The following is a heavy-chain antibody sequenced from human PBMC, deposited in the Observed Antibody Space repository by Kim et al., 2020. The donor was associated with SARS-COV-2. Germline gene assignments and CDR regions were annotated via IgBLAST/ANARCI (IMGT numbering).Heavy chain of an antibody. J-gene: IGHJ4*02. Sequence: ADSVKGRFTISSDTAKNSLYLQRTSLRAEETALYYCAKEYCTNGVCYFDYWGQGTLVTVSS. CDR3: AKEYCTNGVCYFDY. V-gene: IGHV3-9*01. D-gene: IGHD2-8*01.